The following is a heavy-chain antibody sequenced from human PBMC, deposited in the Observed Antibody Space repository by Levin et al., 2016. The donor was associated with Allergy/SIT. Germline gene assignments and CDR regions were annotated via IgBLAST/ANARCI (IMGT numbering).Heavy chain of an antibody. D-gene: IGHD2-21*02. CDR2: ISASGGST. CDR1: GFTFSRHA. J-gene: IGHJ4*02. CDR3: AKDQDVGYCGDDRACFFDY. V-gene: IGHV3-23*01. Sequence: GGSLRLSCAASGFTFSRHAMSWVRQAPGKGLEWVSGISASGGSTFHADSVKGRFTISRDNSKNTVSLQMSSLRAEDTAVYYCAKDQDVGYCGDDRACFFDYWGQGTLVTVSS.